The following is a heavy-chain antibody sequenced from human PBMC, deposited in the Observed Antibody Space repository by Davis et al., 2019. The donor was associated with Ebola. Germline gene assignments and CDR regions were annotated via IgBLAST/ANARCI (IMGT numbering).Heavy chain of an antibody. J-gene: IGHJ6*04. CDR1: GFTFSSYA. CDR3: ARYYDSGMDV. D-gene: IGHD3-22*01. V-gene: IGHV3-64*04. CDR2: ISTNGENT. Sequence: GGSLRLSCSASGFTFSSYAMHWVRQAPGKGLESVSRISTNGENTYYADSVKGRFTISRDNSKNTLYLQMNSLRAEDTAVYYCARYYDSGMDVWGKGTTVTVSS.